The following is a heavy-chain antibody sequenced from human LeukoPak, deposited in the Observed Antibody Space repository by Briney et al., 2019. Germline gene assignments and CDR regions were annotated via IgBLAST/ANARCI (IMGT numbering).Heavy chain of an antibody. CDR1: GITFSRFW. CDR2: INQDGSEK. Sequence: GGSLRLSCAASGITFSRFWMSWVRQAPGKGLQWVANINQDGSEKHYVDSVKGRFTISRDNAENSLYLQMNSLRAEDTAVYYCARGSSGYDRDAFDIWGQGTMVTVSS. V-gene: IGHV3-7*03. J-gene: IGHJ3*02. CDR3: ARGSSGYDRDAFDI. D-gene: IGHD5-12*01.